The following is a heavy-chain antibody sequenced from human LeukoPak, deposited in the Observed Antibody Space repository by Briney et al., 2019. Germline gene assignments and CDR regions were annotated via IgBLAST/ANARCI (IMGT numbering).Heavy chain of an antibody. CDR1: GYTFTGYY. Sequence: GASVKVSCKASGYTFTGYYMHWLRQAPGQGLEWMGWINPNSGGTNYAQKFQGRVAMTRDTSISTAYMELSRLRSDDTAVYYCARAAGIAVAGSGYWGQGTLVTVSS. V-gene: IGHV1-2*02. CDR2: INPNSGGT. D-gene: IGHD6-19*01. CDR3: ARAAGIAVAGSGY. J-gene: IGHJ4*02.